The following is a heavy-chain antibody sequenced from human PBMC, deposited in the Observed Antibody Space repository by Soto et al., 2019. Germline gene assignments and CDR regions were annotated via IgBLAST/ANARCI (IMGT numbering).Heavy chain of an antibody. D-gene: IGHD6-6*01. J-gene: IGHJ6*02. CDR3: TRFGGVEAARPLPTKNGMDV. V-gene: IGHV3-73*01. Sequence: GGSLRLSCAASGFTFSGSAMHWVRQASGKGLEWVGRIRSKANSYATAYAASVKGRFTISRDDSKNTAYLQMNSLKTEDTAVYYCTRFGGVEAARPLPTKNGMDVWGQGTTVTVSS. CDR2: IRSKANSYAT. CDR1: GFTFSGSA.